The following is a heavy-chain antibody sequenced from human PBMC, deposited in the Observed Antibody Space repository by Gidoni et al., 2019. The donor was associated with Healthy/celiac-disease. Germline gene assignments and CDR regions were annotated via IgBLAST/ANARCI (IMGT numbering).Heavy chain of an antibody. V-gene: IGHV4-61*02. CDR1: GGSISSGSYY. J-gene: IGHJ4*02. Sequence: QVQLQESGPGLVKPSQTLSLTCTVSGGSISSGSYYWSWIRQPAGKGLEWIGRIYTSGSTNYNPSLKSRVTISVDTSKNQFSLKLSSVTAADTAVYYCAREKYSSSWYSLVDYWGQGTLVTVSS. CDR3: AREKYSSSWYSLVDY. CDR2: IYTSGST. D-gene: IGHD6-13*01.